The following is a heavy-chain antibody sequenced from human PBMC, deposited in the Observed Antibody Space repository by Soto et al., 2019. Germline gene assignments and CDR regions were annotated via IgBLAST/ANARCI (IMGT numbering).Heavy chain of an antibody. Sequence: GGSLRLSCAASGFTFSSYGMHWVRQAPGKGLEWVAVISYDGSNKYYADSVKGRFTISRDNSKNTLYLQMNSLRAEDTAVYYCATSYGSGSYYFDYWGQGTLVTVSS. CDR2: ISYDGSNK. CDR3: ATSYGSGSYYFDY. CDR1: GFTFSSYG. V-gene: IGHV3-30*03. J-gene: IGHJ4*02. D-gene: IGHD3-10*01.